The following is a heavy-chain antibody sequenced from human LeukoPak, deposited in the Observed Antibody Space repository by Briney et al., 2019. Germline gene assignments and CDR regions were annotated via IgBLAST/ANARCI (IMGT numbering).Heavy chain of an antibody. V-gene: IGHV4-59*08. J-gene: IGHJ4*02. CDR2: IYDSGST. CDR1: GGSISSYY. CDR3: ASQYFYGSGSYFFDY. D-gene: IGHD3-10*01. Sequence: PSETLSLTCTVSGGSISSYYWSWIRQPPGKGLEWIGYIYDSGSTNYNPSLKSRVTISVDTSKNQFSLKLSSVTAADTAVYYRASQYFYGSGSYFFDYWGQGTLVTVSS.